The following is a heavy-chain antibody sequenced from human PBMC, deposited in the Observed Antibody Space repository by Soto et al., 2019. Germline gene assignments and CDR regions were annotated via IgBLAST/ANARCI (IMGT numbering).Heavy chain of an antibody. D-gene: IGHD3-16*01. J-gene: IGHJ4*02. CDR2: IYYSGST. CDR3: ALRLGGPGRLYFDY. V-gene: IGHV4-31*03. Sequence: SETLSLTCTVSGGSIISGGYYWSWIRQHPGKGLEWIGYIYYSGSTYYNPSLKSRVTISVDTSKNQFSLKLSSVTASDTAVYYCALRLGGPGRLYFDYWGQGSLVTVS. CDR1: GGSIISGGYY.